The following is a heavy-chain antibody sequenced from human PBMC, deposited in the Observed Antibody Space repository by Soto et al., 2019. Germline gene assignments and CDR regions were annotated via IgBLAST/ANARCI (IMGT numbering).Heavy chain of an antibody. CDR2: IMPVFPTP. J-gene: IGHJ6*01. Sequence: SVKVSCKASGGTFRTSAISWVRPAPGQGLEWMGGIMPVFPTPDYAQKFQGRVTITADESTGTAYMELSSLRSEDTAVYYCARDKDRQQLGGNYYYIMDVWGQGTTVTVSS. V-gene: IGHV1-69*13. CDR3: ARDKDRQQLGGNYYYIMDV. D-gene: IGHD3-3*02. CDR1: GGTFRTSA.